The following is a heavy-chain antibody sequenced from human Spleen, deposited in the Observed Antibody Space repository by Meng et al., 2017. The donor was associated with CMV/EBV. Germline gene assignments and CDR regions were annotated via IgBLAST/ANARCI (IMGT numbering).Heavy chain of an antibody. CDR3: ARAGDCNSISCYTFDL. V-gene: IGHV1-2*02. CDR2: INPNSGGT. J-gene: IGHJ3*01. CDR1: GYTFTGYY. D-gene: IGHD2-2*02. Sequence: ASVKVSCKASGYTFTGYYMHWVRQAPGQGLEWMGWINPNSGGTVYAQKFQGRVTMTRDTSISTAYMELTRLRSDDTAVYYCARAGDCNSISCYTFDLWGQGTMVTVS.